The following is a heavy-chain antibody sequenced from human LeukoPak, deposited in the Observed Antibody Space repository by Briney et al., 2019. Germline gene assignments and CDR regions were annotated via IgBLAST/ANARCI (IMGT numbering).Heavy chain of an antibody. D-gene: IGHD2-2*02. J-gene: IGHJ4*02. CDR3: ARRIYCYTASCYTDYFFDY. CDR1: GYSISSGYN. CDR2: IHHSGST. V-gene: IGHV4-38-2*01. Sequence: SETLSLTCAVSGYSISSGYNWGWIRQPPGKGLEWIGSIHHSGSTYYNPSLKSRVTISVDTSKNQFSLKLSSVTAADTAVYYCARRIYCYTASCYTDYFFDYWGQGTLVTVSS.